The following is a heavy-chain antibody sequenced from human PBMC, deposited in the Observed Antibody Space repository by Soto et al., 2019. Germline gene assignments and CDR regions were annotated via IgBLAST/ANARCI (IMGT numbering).Heavy chain of an antibody. CDR3: ARDLSWGSNWYYYMDV. V-gene: IGHV3-48*01. Sequence: EVQLVESGGGLVQPGGSLRLSCATSGFILSDCAMNWVRQAPGKGLDWVSYISSSSSVIDYADSVKGRFTVSRDNARNSLYLQINSLRAEDTAVYYCARDLSWGSNWYYYMDVWGKGTTVTVSS. CDR1: GFILSDCA. J-gene: IGHJ6*03. D-gene: IGHD7-27*01. CDR2: ISSSSSVI.